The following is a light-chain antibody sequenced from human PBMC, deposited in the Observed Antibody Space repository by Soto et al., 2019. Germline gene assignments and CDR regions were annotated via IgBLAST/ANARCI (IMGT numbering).Light chain of an antibody. CDR2: KAS. CDR3: QQYNSYSYT. J-gene: IGKJ2*01. CDR1: QSISYW. Sequence: DIQMTQSPSTLSASVGDRVTITCRASQSISYWLAWYQQKPGEAPKLLIYKASTLESGVPSRFSGSGSGTEFSLTISSLQPDDFATYYCQQYNSYSYTFGQGTKVEI. V-gene: IGKV1-5*03.